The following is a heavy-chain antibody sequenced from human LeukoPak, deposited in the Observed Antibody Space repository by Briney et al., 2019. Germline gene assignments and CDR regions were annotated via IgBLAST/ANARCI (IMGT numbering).Heavy chain of an antibody. V-gene: IGHV4-31*03. CDR2: IYYSGST. CDR1: GGSISSGGYY. Sequence: SQTLSLTCTVSGGSISSGGYYWSWIRQHPGKGLEWIGYIYYSGSTYYNPSLKSRVTISVDTSKNQFSLQLTSVTAADTAVYFCARRDSSTSGALDPWGQGTLVTVSS. D-gene: IGHD6-13*01. J-gene: IGHJ5*02. CDR3: ARRDSSTSGALDP.